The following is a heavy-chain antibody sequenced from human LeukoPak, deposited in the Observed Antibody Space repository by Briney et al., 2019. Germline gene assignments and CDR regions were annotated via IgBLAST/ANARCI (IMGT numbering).Heavy chain of an antibody. Sequence: PGGSLRLSCAASGFSFSSYEMNWVRQAPGKGLEWVSYISSSGTTIYYADSVKGRFTISRDNAKNSLYLQMNSLRAEDTAVYYCAKDRRSVVADAFDIWGQGTMVTVSS. CDR1: GFSFSSYE. CDR3: AKDRRSVVADAFDI. V-gene: IGHV3-48*03. D-gene: IGHD2-2*01. CDR2: ISSSGTTI. J-gene: IGHJ3*02.